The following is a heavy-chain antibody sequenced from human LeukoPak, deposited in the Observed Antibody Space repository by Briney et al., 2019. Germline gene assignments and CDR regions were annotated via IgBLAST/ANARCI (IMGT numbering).Heavy chain of an antibody. CDR1: GGTFSSYA. J-gene: IGHJ4*02. CDR2: IIPILGIA. V-gene: IGHV1-69*04. Sequence: SVKVSCKASGGTFSSYAISWVRQAPGQGLEWMGRIIPILGIANYAQKFQGRVTITADKSTSTAYMELSSLRSEDTAVYYCARHLLHCSGGSCYLDYWGQGTLVTFSS. D-gene: IGHD2-15*01. CDR3: ARHLLHCSGGSCYLDY.